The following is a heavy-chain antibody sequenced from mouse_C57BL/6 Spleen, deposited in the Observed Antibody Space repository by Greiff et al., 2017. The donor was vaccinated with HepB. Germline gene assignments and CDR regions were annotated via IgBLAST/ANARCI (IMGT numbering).Heavy chain of an antibody. CDR2: ISSGGSYT. Sequence: VQLQQSGGDLVKPGGSLKLSCAASGFTFSSYGMSWVRQTPDKRLEWVATISSGGSYTYYPDSVKGRFTISRDNAKNTLYLQMSSLKSEDTAMYYCARVDGGGFAYWGQGTLVTVSA. V-gene: IGHV5-6*01. CDR3: ARVDGGGFAY. CDR1: GFTFSSYG. J-gene: IGHJ3*01. D-gene: IGHD2-3*01.